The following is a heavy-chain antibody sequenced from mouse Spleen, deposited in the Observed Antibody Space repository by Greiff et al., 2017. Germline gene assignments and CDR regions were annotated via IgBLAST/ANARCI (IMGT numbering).Heavy chain of an antibody. V-gene: IGHV1-52*01. D-gene: IGHD1-1*01. Sequence: QVQLQQPGAELVRPGSSVKLSCKDSGYTFTSYWMHWVKQRPIQGLEWIGNIDPSDSETHYNQKFKDKATLTVDKSSSTAYMQLSSLTSEDSAVYYCARPYYGSSPAWFAYWGQGTLVTVSA. CDR3: ARPYYGSSPAWFAY. CDR2: IDPSDSET. J-gene: IGHJ3*01. CDR1: GYTFTSYW.